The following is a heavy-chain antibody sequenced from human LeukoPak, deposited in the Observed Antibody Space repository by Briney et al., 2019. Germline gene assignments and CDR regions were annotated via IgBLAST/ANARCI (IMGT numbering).Heavy chain of an antibody. D-gene: IGHD3-22*01. Sequence: GGSLRLSCKVSGFTFSSYAMYWVRQAPGKGLEWVAVISYDESKKYYADSVKGRFTISRDNSKNTLYLQMNSLRPEDTAVYYCARAGTTYDSGDVPFDYWGQGTLVTVSS. CDR3: ARAGTTYDSGDVPFDY. J-gene: IGHJ4*02. CDR1: GFTFSSYA. V-gene: IGHV3-30-3*01. CDR2: ISYDESKK.